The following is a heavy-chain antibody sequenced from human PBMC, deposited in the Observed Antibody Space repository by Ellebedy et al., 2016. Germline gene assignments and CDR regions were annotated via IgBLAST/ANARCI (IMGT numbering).Heavy chain of an antibody. V-gene: IGHV3-33*01. Sequence: GGSLRLSCAASGFSFNTYVMHWVRQAPGKGLEWVAVIWYDGSQEYYGDSVQGRFIISRDQSKNTVYLQMNNLRPEDTAVYYCARGDEVEAMIFLDHWGQGSLVTVSS. CDR1: GFSFNTYV. J-gene: IGHJ4*02. D-gene: IGHD1-26*01. CDR2: IWYDGSQE. CDR3: ARGDEVEAMIFLDH.